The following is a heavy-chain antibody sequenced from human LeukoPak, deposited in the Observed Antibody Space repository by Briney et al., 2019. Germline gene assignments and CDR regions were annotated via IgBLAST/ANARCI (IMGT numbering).Heavy chain of an antibody. V-gene: IGHV3-30*03. CDR1: GFTFSSYG. CDR3: ARLHLDRKFDY. Sequence: GGSLRLSCAASGFTFSSYGMHWVRQAPGKGLEWVAVISYDGSNKYYADSVKGRFTISRDNSKNTLYLQMNSLRAEDTAVYYCARLHLDRKFDYWGQGTLVTVSS. J-gene: IGHJ4*02. CDR2: ISYDGSNK.